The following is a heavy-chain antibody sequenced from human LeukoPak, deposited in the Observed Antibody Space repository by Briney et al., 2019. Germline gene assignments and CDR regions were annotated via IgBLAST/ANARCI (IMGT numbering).Heavy chain of an antibody. V-gene: IGHV1-69*13. D-gene: IGHD2-21*01. CDR3: ARTVVANYYYYYYMDV. CDR2: TIPIFGTA. Sequence: SVKVSCKASGGTFSSYAISWVRQAPGQGLEWMGGTIPIFGTANYAQKFQGRVTITADESTSTAYMELSSLRSEDTAVYYCARTVVANYYYYYYMDVWGKGTTVTVSS. CDR1: GGTFSSYA. J-gene: IGHJ6*03.